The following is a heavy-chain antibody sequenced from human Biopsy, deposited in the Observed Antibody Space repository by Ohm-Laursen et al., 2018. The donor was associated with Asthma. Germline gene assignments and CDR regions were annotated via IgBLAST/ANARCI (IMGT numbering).Heavy chain of an antibody. V-gene: IGHV1-24*01. D-gene: IGHD4-17*01. CDR3: ASDFPKDYVRYNFQF. J-gene: IGHJ4*02. CDR1: GYSLTDLS. Sequence: GASVKDSCKISGYSLTDLSMHWVRQAPGQGLEWMGGHDHEEGGTVNARRFQGRVTMTEDTSTDTAYMELSSLSSDDTAVYYCASDFPKDYVRYNFQFWGQGTLVTVSS. CDR2: HDHEEGGT.